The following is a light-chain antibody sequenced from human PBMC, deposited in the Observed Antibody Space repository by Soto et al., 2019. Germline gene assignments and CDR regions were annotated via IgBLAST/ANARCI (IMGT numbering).Light chain of an antibody. Sequence: DIQMTQSPSTLSASVGDRVTITCRASQSIRTWLAWYQQKPGKAPKVLIYDASSLGSGVPSRFSGSGSGTEFTLTLRSLQPADFATYYCQPYNAYFGPGTKVDIK. CDR2: DAS. CDR1: QSIRTW. CDR3: QPYNAY. J-gene: IGKJ3*01. V-gene: IGKV1-5*01.